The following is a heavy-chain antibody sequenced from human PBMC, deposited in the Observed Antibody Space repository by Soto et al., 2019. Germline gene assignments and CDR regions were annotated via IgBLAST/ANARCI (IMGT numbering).Heavy chain of an antibody. CDR3: LVTTSAFAI. D-gene: IGHD4-17*01. V-gene: IGHV3-7*01. CDR1: GFTLCNFW. Sequence: EVQLVESGGHLAQPGGSLRLSCAASGFTLCNFWVNWVRQAPGKGLEWVANIKQGGVEKNYVDSVKGRFTISRDDTKNSLFLQMNNRRAEDAAISYCLVTTSAFAIWGRGTTVTVSS. J-gene: IGHJ3*02. CDR2: IKQGGVEK.